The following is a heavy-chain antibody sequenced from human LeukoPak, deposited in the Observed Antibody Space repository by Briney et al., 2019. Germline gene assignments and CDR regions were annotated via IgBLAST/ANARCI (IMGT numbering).Heavy chain of an antibody. V-gene: IGHV1-69*04. Sequence: SVKVSCKASGGTFSSYAISWVRQAPGQGLEWMGRIIPILGIANYAQKFQGRVTITADKSTSTAYMELSSLRSEDTAVYYCASSHPHCSSTSCPRDYWGQGTLVTVSS. CDR3: ASSHPHCSSTSCPRDY. J-gene: IGHJ4*02. CDR2: IIPILGIA. CDR1: GGTFSSYA. D-gene: IGHD2-2*01.